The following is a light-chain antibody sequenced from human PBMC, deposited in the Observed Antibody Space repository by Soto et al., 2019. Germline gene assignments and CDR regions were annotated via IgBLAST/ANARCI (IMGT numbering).Light chain of an antibody. V-gene: IGKV1-8*01. CDR1: QGISSY. Sequence: IRMTLSPSAFSATTGDRVTIPCRASQGISSYLAWYQQKPGKAPKLLICAAWTVQSGVPSRFSGSGSGTDFTLTISCLQSEDFATYYFQQYYSYPWTFGQRSMVDVK. J-gene: IGKJ1*01. CDR2: AAW. CDR3: QQYYSYPWT.